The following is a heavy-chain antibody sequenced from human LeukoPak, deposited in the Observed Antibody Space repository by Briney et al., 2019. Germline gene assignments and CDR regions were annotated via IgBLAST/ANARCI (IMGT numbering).Heavy chain of an antibody. CDR2: IYHSGST. V-gene: IGHV4-59*01. D-gene: IGHD6-13*01. J-gene: IGHJ6*03. CDR1: GGSISSYY. CDR3: ARASTGYSSSYPNYYYYYMDV. Sequence: PSETLSLTCTVSGGSISSYYWSWIRQPPGKGLEWIGYIYHSGSTNYNPSLKSRVTISVDTSKNQFSLKLSSVTAADTAVYYCARASTGYSSSYPNYYYYYMDVWGKGTTVTISS.